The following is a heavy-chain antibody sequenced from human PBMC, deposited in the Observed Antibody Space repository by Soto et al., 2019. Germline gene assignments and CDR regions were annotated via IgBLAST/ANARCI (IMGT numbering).Heavy chain of an antibody. V-gene: IGHV3-53*02. Sequence: EVQLVETGGGLIQPGGSLRLSCAASGFTVSSNYMSWVRQAPGQGLEWVSFIYSGGRTYYADSVKGRFTISRDNSTTTLYLQMTSLRAEDTAVYYCARAAISSDYFDYWGQGTLVIVSS. CDR2: IYSGGRT. D-gene: IGHD3-22*01. CDR1: GFTVSSNY. J-gene: IGHJ4*02. CDR3: ARAAISSDYFDY.